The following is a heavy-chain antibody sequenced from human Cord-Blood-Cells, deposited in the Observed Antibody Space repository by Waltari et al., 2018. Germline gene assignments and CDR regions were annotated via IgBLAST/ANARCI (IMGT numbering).Heavy chain of an antibody. CDR2: IIPILGIA. CDR3: ARPDIVVVPAAPGDAFDI. D-gene: IGHD2-2*01. CDR1: GGTFSSYA. V-gene: IGHV1-69*09. J-gene: IGHJ3*02. Sequence: QVQLVQSGAEVKKPGSSVKVSCKASGGTFSSYAISWVRQAPGQGLEWMGRIIPILGIANYAQKFQGRVTITADKSTSTAYMELSSLRSEDTAVYYCARPDIVVVPAAPGDAFDIWGQGTMVTVSS.